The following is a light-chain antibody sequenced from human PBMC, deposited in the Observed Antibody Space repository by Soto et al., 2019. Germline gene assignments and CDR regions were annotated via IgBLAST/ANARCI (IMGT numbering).Light chain of an antibody. V-gene: IGLV4-69*01. Sequence: QSVLTQSPSASASLGASVKLTCTLSSGHSSYAIAWHQQRPEKGPRYLMKLNNDGSHTKGDGIPDRFSGFSSGAERYLTISSLQSEDEADYYCQTWVTGSWVFGGGTKLTVL. J-gene: IGLJ3*02. CDR1: SGHSSYA. CDR3: QTWVTGSWV. CDR2: LNNDGSH.